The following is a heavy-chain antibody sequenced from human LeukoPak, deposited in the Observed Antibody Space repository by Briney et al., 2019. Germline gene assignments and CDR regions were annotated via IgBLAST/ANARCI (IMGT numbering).Heavy chain of an antibody. D-gene: IGHD4-11*01. J-gene: IGHJ6*03. Sequence: SETLSLTCSVSSGSIDSYYWSWIRQPAGKGLEWIGRIYTTGSTNYDPSLKSRITMSVDTSKNQFSLKLSSVTAADTAVYYCARYSNYGDYYYYYMDVWGKGTTVTVSS. V-gene: IGHV4-4*07. CDR1: SGSIDSYY. CDR2: IYTTGST. CDR3: ARYSNYGDYYYYYMDV.